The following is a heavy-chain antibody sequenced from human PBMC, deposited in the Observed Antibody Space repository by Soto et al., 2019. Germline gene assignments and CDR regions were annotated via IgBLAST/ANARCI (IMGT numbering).Heavy chain of an antibody. D-gene: IGHD2-21*02. Sequence: QVQLVQSGAEVTKPGASVKLSCKASGYTFTSYYIHWVRQAPGQGLEWVAMINPGGGRTKNAQMFQGRVTLTRDTSTGTVDMELSSLTSADTAVYYCARVPSCGGDCYLFDYWGQGSLVTVSS. CDR3: ARVPSCGGDCYLFDY. V-gene: IGHV1-46*01. CDR1: GYTFTSYY. CDR2: INPGGGRT. J-gene: IGHJ4*02.